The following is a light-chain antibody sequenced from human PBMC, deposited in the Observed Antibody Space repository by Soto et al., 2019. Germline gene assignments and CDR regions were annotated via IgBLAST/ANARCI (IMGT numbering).Light chain of an antibody. CDR1: SNDVGYYNY. J-gene: IGLJ1*01. V-gene: IGLV2-11*01. CDR2: DVS. Sequence: QSALTQPRSVSGSPGQSVTISCTGTSNDVGYYNYVSWYQQHPGKAPKLMIYDVSKRPSGVPDRFSGSKSGNTASLTISGLQAEDEADYYCCSYAGSYTFVFGTGTKLTVL. CDR3: CSYAGSYTFV.